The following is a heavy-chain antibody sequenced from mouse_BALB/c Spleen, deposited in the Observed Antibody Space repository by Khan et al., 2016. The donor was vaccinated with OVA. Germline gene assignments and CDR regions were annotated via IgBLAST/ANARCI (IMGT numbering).Heavy chain of an antibody. J-gene: IGHJ2*01. Sequence: QVQLKQSGPGLVAPSQSLSITCTVSGFSLTSGGLHWVRQPPGKGLEWLGEIWSGGSTNYNSALMSRMSISKHNSTSQDYLKMNSLQTDDTAMYHCARLEDIWGQGTTLTVSS. V-gene: IGHV2-9*02. D-gene: IGHD1-3*01. CDR2: IWSGGST. CDR3: ARLEDI. CDR1: GFSLTSGG.